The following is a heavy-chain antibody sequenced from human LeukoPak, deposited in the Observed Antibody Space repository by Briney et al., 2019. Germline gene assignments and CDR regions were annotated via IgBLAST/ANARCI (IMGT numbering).Heavy chain of an antibody. V-gene: IGHV3-21*01. D-gene: IGHD3-22*01. CDR3: ERGGEVIYWFDP. CDR2: ISSSSSYI. J-gene: IGHJ5*02. Sequence: GGSLRLSCAASVFTFSSYSMNWVRQAPGKGLEWVASISSSSSYIYYADSVKGRFTISRDNAKNSLYLQMNSLRAEDTAVYYCERGGEVIYWFDPWGQGTLVTVSS. CDR1: VFTFSSYS.